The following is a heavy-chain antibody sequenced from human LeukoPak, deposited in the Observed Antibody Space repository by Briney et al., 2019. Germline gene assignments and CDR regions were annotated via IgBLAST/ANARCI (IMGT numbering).Heavy chain of an antibody. CDR3: AKGSGVYQWRRVIDC. V-gene: IGHV3-23*01. D-gene: IGHD6-19*01. Sequence: PGGSLRLSCEASGFTYSNYAMNWVRQAPGKGLEWVSAITGSGEYTYYADSVKGRFTISRDNAKNSLYLQMNSLRAEDTAVYYCAKGSGVYQWRRVIDCWGQGTLVTVSS. CDR2: ITGSGEYT. CDR1: GFTYSNYA. J-gene: IGHJ4*02.